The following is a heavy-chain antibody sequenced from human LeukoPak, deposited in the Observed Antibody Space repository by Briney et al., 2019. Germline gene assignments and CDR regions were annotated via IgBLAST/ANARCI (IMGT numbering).Heavy chain of an antibody. V-gene: IGHV4-34*01. CDR1: CGSFSGYY. CDR3: ATRAGHYYDSSGYYYYGMDV. Sequence: SETLSLTCAVYCGSFSGYYWSWIRQPPGNGLEWIGEINHSGSTNYNPSLKSRVTISVDTSKKQFSLKLSSVTAADTAVYYCATRAGHYYDSSGYYYYGMDVWGQGTTVTVSS. D-gene: IGHD3-22*01. J-gene: IGHJ6*02. CDR2: INHSGST.